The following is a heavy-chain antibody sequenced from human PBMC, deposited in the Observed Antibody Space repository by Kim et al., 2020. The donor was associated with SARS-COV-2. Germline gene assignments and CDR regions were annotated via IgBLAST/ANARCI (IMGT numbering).Heavy chain of an antibody. CDR1: GGSISNNF. Sequence: SETLSLTCTVSGGSISNNFWSWIRQPPGSGLEWIGWIYYSGDTNYNPSLKSRVTMAVDTSNNQFSLEVTSVTTADTAVYYCATSPVGAASNWFGPWGRGTLVTVSS. D-gene: IGHD1-26*01. CDR3: ATSPVGAASNWFGP. V-gene: IGHV4-59*01. J-gene: IGHJ5*02. CDR2: IYYSGDT.